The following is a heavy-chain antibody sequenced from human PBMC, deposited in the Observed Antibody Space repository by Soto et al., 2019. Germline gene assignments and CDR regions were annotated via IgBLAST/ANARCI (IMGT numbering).Heavy chain of an antibody. CDR2: IYSDGSHQ. CDR1: RFTFSMYG. D-gene: IGHD2-21*01. J-gene: IGHJ4*02. Sequence: QVQLVESGGGVVQPGSSLRLSCEASRFTFSMYGMHWVRQAPGKGLEWVGVIYSDGSHQYYGDSVKGRFTISRDNSNKMVYLQMTGLRLDDSALYYCARDRRVIPDADMDYWGQGVLVTVSS. CDR3: ARDRRVIPDADMDY. V-gene: IGHV3-30*03.